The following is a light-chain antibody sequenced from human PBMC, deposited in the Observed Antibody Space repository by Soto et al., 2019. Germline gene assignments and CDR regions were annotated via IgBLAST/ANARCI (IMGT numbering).Light chain of an antibody. CDR3: SPYTSSSTPYV. Sequence: QSALTQPASVSGSPGQSITISCTGTSSDVRGYNYVSWYQQHPGKAPKLVIYEVSNRHSGVSNRFSGSKSGNTASLTISGLQAEDEADYYCSPYTSSSTPYVLGTGTKLTVL. J-gene: IGLJ1*01. CDR1: SSDVRGYNY. V-gene: IGLV2-14*01. CDR2: EVS.